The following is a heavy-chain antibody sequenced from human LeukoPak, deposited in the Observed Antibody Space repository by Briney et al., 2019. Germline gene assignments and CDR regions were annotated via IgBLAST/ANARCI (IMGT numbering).Heavy chain of an antibody. Sequence: GGSLRLSCAASVASGFTLSSYAMSWVRQAPGKGLEWVSAISGSGGSTYYADSVKGRFTISRDNSKSTLYLQMNSLRAEDTAVYYCATFGFGSSWFEMDYWGQGTLVTVSS. J-gene: IGHJ4*02. CDR3: ATFGFGSSWFEMDY. D-gene: IGHD6-13*01. V-gene: IGHV3-23*01. CDR1: GFTLSSYA. CDR2: ISGSGGST.